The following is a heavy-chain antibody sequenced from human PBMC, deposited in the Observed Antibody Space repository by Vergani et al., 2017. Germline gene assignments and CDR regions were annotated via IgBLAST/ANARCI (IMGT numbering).Heavy chain of an antibody. CDR1: GGSISSYY. V-gene: IGHV4-59*01. D-gene: IGHD2-21*02. CDR2: IYYSGST. CDR3: ARNXYCGGDCYSDAFDI. J-gene: IGHJ3*02. Sequence: QVKLQESGPGLVKPSETLALTCTVSGGSISSYYWSWIRQPPGKGLEWIGYIYYSGSTNYNPSLKSRVTISVDTSKNQFSLKLSSVTAADTAVYYCARNXYCGGDCYSDAFDIWGQGTMVTVSS.